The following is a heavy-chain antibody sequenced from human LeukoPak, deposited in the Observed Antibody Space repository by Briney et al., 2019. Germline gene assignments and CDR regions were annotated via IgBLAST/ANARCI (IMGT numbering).Heavy chain of an antibody. V-gene: IGHV1-46*01. Sequence: ASVKVSCKASGYTFTSYYMHRVRQAPGQGLEWMGIINPSGGSTSYAQKFQGRVTMTRDMSTSTVYMELSSLRSEDTAVYYCARGPLYYYDSSGYSDFDYWGQGTLITVSS. D-gene: IGHD3-22*01. CDR2: INPSGGST. CDR1: GYTFTSYY. J-gene: IGHJ4*02. CDR3: ARGPLYYYDSSGYSDFDY.